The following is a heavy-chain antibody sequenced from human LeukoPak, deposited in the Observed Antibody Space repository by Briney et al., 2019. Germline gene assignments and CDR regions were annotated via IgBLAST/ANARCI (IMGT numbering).Heavy chain of an antibody. CDR1: GYPFTTSW. CDR3: AIINHPDGRVY. Sequence: GESLKVSCQGFGYPFTTSWIGWVRQLPGKGLEWTAIIYAGNSDAKYSPSFQGQVSISTDRSISTAYLHWSSLKASDTAIYYCAIINHPDGRVYWGQGTLVTVSS. CDR2: IYAGNSDA. D-gene: IGHD5-24*01. V-gene: IGHV5-51*01. J-gene: IGHJ4*02.